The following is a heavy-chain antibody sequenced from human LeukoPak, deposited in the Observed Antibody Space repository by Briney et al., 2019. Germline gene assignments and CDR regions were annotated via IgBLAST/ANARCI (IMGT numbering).Heavy chain of an antibody. CDR2: ISSSGSYI. J-gene: IGHJ4*02. CDR1: GFTFSSYS. CDR3: ARGELSGSYYGDY. V-gene: IGHV3-21*01. Sequence: GSLRLSCAASGFTFSSYSMNWVRQPPGKGLEWVSSISSSGSYIYYADSVKGRFTISRDNAKNSLYLQMNSLRAEDTAVYYCARGELSGSYYGDYWGQGTLVTVSS. D-gene: IGHD1-26*01.